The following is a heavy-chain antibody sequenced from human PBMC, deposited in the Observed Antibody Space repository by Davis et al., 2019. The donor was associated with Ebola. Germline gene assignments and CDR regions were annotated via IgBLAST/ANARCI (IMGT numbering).Heavy chain of an antibody. CDR2: LNGGSVYI. CDR1: GFTFSSYW. V-gene: IGHV3-23*01. D-gene: IGHD3-10*01. Sequence: GESLKISCAASGFTFSSYWMLWVRQAPGKGLEWVSSLNGGSVYIYYAESVRGRFSISRDNSQNTLSLQMNSLRVEDTATYYCAKETYYGSASIDYWGQGTPVIVSS. CDR3: AKETYYGSASIDY. J-gene: IGHJ4*02.